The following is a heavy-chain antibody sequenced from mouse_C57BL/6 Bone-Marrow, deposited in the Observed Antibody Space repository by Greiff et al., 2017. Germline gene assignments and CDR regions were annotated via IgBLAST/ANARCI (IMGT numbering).Heavy chain of an antibody. CDR1: GYTFTSYW. J-gene: IGHJ4*01. Sequence: QVQLQQPGAELVKPGASVKLSCKASGYTFTSYWMHWVKQRPGQGLEWIGMIHPNSGSTNYNEKFKSKATLTVDKSSITAYMQLSSLTSEDSAVYYCARWYYGSMDYWGQGTSVTVSS. CDR2: IHPNSGST. CDR3: ARWYYGSMDY. V-gene: IGHV1-64*01. D-gene: IGHD1-1*01.